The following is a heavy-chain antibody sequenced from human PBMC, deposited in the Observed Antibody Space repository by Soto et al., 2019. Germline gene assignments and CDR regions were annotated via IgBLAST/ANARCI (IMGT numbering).Heavy chain of an antibody. CDR3: ARYYYSDDSGRFDY. Sequence: GGSLRLSCAVSAFPFSSFAMHWVRQAPDKGLEWVAKILYDGSNKYYADSVKGRFIISRDNSKNTLYLQMNSLRAEDTAVYYCARYYYSDDSGRFDYWGQGTLVTVSS. V-gene: IGHV3-30-3*01. D-gene: IGHD3-22*01. CDR1: AFPFSSFA. J-gene: IGHJ4*02. CDR2: ILYDGSNK.